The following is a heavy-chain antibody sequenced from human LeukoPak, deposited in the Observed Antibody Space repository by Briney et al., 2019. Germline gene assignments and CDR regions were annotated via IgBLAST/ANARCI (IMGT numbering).Heavy chain of an antibody. Sequence: GGSLRLSCAASGFTFSSFGMHWVRQAPGKGLGWVALIIDESRQFYTPSVKGRFTISRDNSKNTLYLEMNSLRVEDTAVYYCVRDDATDDNGFDIWGQGTMVTVSS. V-gene: IGHV3-30*12. CDR1: GFTFSSFG. J-gene: IGHJ3*02. D-gene: IGHD3-9*01. CDR2: IIDESRQ. CDR3: VRDDATDDNGFDI.